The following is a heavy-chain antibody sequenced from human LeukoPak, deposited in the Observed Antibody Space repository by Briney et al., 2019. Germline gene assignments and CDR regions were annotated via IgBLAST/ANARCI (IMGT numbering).Heavy chain of an antibody. D-gene: IGHD4-11*01. V-gene: IGHV3-53*01. CDR3: ARDPTGDAFDI. CDR2: IYSGGST. CDR1: GFIFSHHG. Sequence: GGSLRLSCAASGFIFSHHGMHWVRQAPGKGLEWVSVIYSGGSTYYADSVKGRFTISRDNSKNTLYLQMNSLRAEDTAVYYCARDPTGDAFDIWGQGTMVTVSS. J-gene: IGHJ3*02.